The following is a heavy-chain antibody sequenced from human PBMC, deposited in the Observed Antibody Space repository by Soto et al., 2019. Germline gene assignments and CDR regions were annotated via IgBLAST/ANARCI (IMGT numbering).Heavy chain of an antibody. J-gene: IGHJ4*02. CDR3: VQGVPPDY. CDR2: VYWDDDK. CDR1: GFSLNTNGVS. Sequence: QITLKESGPTLAKPTQTLTLSCTFSGFSLNTNGVSVGWIRQPPGKALEWLTLVYWDDDKRYSPSLKTRLTITKDTSKNHVVLTMTNMDPVDTATYYCVQGVPPDYWGQGTLVTVSS. V-gene: IGHV2-5*02.